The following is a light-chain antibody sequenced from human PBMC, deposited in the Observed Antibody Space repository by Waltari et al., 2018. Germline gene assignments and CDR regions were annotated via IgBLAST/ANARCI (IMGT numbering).Light chain of an antibody. V-gene: IGLV2-8*01. J-gene: IGLJ2*01. CDR3: SSYAGSNNFVV. Sequence: SALPQPPSASGSPGHSVTISCTGTSRDVGGYNYVPWYQQHPGKAPKLMIYEVIKRPSGVPDRFSGSKSGNTASLTVSGLQAEDEADYYCSSYAGSNNFVVFGGGTKLTVL. CDR1: SRDVGGYNY. CDR2: EVI.